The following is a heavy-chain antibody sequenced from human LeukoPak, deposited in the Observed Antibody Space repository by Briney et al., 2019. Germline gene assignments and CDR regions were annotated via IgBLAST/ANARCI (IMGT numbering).Heavy chain of an antibody. V-gene: IGHV5-51*01. CDR2: IYPGDSDT. Sequence: GESLKISCKGSGYSFTSYWIGWVRQMPGEGLEWMGIIYPGDSDTRYSPSFQGQVTISADKSISTAYLQWSSLKASDTAMYYCARRHGDYTPGDAFDIWGQGTMVTVSS. CDR3: ARRHGDYTPGDAFDI. J-gene: IGHJ3*02. D-gene: IGHD4-17*01. CDR1: GYSFTSYW.